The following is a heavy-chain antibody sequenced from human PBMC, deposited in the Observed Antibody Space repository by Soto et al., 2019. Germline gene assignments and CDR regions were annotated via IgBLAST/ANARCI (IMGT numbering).Heavy chain of an antibody. J-gene: IGHJ4*02. CDR3: ARLEGSGSTYFDY. D-gene: IGHD3-10*01. Sequence: SETLSLTCTVSGGSISSYYWSWIRQPPGKGLEWIGYIYYSGSTNYNPSLKSRVTISVDTSKNQFSLKVSSVTAADTAVYYCARLEGSGSTYFDYWGQGTLVT. V-gene: IGHV4-59*08. CDR1: GGSISSYY. CDR2: IYYSGST.